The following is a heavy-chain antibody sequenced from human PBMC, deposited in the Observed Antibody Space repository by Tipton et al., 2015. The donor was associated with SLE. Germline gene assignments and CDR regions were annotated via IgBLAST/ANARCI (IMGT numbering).Heavy chain of an antibody. CDR1: GFTFSRYA. J-gene: IGHJ4*02. CDR2: IWYDGSDK. D-gene: IGHD2-8*01. Sequence: SLRLSCAASGFTFSRYAMHWVRQAPGKGLEWVGIIWYDGSDKFYAASVQGRFTISRDNAKNILYLQMNSLRADDTAVYYCASILGNTNPSDFWGQGTLVTVSS. CDR3: ASILGNTNPSDF. V-gene: IGHV3-33*01.